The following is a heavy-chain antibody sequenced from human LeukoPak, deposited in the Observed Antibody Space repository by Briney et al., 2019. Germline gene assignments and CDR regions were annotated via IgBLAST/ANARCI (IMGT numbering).Heavy chain of an antibody. D-gene: IGHD6-13*01. Sequence: SVKVSCKAPGGTFSSYAISWVRQAPGQGLEWMGGIIPIFGTANYAQKFQGRVTITADESTSTAYMELSSLRSEDTAVYYCAGNRAAAPPNFWGQGTLVTVSS. CDR3: AGNRAAAPPNF. CDR1: GGTFSSYA. CDR2: IIPIFGTA. J-gene: IGHJ4*02. V-gene: IGHV1-69*13.